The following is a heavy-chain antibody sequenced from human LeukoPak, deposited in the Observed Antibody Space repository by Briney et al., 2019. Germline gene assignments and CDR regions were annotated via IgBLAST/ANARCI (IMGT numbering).Heavy chain of an antibody. CDR3: GNTYGRPFDV. D-gene: IGHD2-21*01. CDR2: IRSKAYGGTT. CDR1: GFTFGDYA. J-gene: IGHJ3*01. V-gene: IGHV3-49*04. Sequence: PGGSLRLSCTGSGFTFGDYAMSWVRQAPGEGLEWVGFIRSKAYGGTTEYAASVKGRFTISRDDSKSIAYLQMNSLKTEDTAVYYCGNTYGRPFDVWGQGTVVTVSS.